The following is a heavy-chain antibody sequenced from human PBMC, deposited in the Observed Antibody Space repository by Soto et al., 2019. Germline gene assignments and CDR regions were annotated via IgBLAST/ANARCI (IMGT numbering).Heavy chain of an antibody. J-gene: IGHJ4*02. D-gene: IGHD6-13*01. V-gene: IGHV3-11*05. CDR1: GFTFSDYY. CDR3: ARGRGAAADYFDI. Sequence: QVQLVESGGGLVKPGGSLRLSCAASGFTFSDYYMTWIRQAPGKGLEWVSYISSSTSHTNYADSVKGRFTISRDNAKNLLLLQMNSLRAEDTAVYYCARGRGAAADYFDIWGQGTLVTVSS. CDR2: ISSSTSHT.